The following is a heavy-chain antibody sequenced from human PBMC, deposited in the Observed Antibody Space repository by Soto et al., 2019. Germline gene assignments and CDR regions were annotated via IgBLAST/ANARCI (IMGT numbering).Heavy chain of an antibody. Sequence: QITLKKFGPTLVKPTQTLTLTCTFSGFSLSTRGVGVGWIRQPPGKALEWLALIYWDDDKRYSPSLKSRLTITKDTSKNQVVLTMTNMDPVDTATYYCAHRGLYSSVWDTYFDYWGQGTLVTVSS. CDR2: IYWDDDK. CDR1: GFSLSTRGVG. CDR3: AHRGLYSSVWDTYFDY. J-gene: IGHJ4*02. V-gene: IGHV2-5*02. D-gene: IGHD6-25*01.